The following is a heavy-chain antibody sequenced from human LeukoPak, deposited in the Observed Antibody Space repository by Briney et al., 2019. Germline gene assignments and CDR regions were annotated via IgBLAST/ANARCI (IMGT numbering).Heavy chain of an antibody. D-gene: IGHD2-15*01. CDR3: AKGGAGLPFDY. CDR1: GFSVSRNY. J-gene: IGHJ4*02. Sequence: GGSLRLSCAASGFSVSRNYMSWVRQAPGKGLEWVSVIYSGGSTYYADSVKGRFTISRDNSKNTLYLQMNSLRAEDTAVYYCAKGGAGLPFDYWGQGTLVTVSS. V-gene: IGHV3-53*01. CDR2: IYSGGST.